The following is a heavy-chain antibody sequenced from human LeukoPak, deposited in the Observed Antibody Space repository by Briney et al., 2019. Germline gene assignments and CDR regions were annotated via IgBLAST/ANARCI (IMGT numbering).Heavy chain of an antibody. CDR3: AREKAAAGTWYYYYYMDV. V-gene: IGHV4-39*07. Sequence: SETLSLTCTVSGGSYSSSGYYWGCFRQPPGKGLEWIVSLFYSGNAYYNPSLKSRVTISVDTSKNHFSLKLSSVTAADTAVYYCAREKAAAGTWYYYYYMDVWGKGTTVTVSS. CDR1: GGSYSSSGYY. D-gene: IGHD6-13*01. J-gene: IGHJ6*03. CDR2: LFYSGNA.